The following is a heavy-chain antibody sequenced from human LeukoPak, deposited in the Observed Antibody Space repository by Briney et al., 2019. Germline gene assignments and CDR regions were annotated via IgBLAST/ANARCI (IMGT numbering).Heavy chain of an antibody. V-gene: IGHV3-21*01. J-gene: IGHJ5*02. CDR2: ISSSSSYI. Sequence: GGSLRLSCPASGFTFSIYSMNWVRQAPGKGLEWVSSISSSSSYIYYADSVKGRFTISRDNAKNSLYLQMNSLRAEDTAVYYCARDQGSGWFDPWGQGTLVTVSS. CDR1: GFTFSIYS. CDR3: ARDQGSGWFDP.